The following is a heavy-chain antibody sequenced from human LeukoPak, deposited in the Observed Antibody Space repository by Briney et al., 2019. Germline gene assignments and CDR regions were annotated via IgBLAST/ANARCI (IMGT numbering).Heavy chain of an antibody. J-gene: IGHJ4*02. CDR3: AKPRGIVVATPFDY. CDR1: GFTFSSYW. V-gene: IGHV3-7*01. Sequence: GGSLRLSCAASGFTFSSYWMSWVRQAPGKGLEWVANIKQDGSEKYYVDSVKGRFTISRDNAKNSLYLQMNSLRAEDTAVYYCAKPRGIVVATPFDYWGQGTLVTVSS. D-gene: IGHD3-22*01. CDR2: IKQDGSEK.